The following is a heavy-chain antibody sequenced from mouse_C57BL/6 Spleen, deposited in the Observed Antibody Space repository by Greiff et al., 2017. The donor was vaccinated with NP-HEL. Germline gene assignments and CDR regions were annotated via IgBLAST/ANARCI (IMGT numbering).Heavy chain of an antibody. CDR1: GFTFSSYA. CDR3: ARLYAMDY. Sequence: EVHLVESGGGLVKPGGSLKLSCAASGFTFSSYAMSWVRQTPEKRLEWVATISDGGSYTYYPDNVKGRFTISRDNAKNNLYLQMSHLKSEDTAMYYCARLYAMDYWGQGTSVTVSS. CDR2: ISDGGSYT. J-gene: IGHJ4*01. V-gene: IGHV5-4*01.